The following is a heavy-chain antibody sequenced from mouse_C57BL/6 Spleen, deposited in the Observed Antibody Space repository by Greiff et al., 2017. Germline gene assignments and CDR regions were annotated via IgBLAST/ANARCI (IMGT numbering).Heavy chain of an antibody. CDR2: IYPRDGST. Sequence: QVQLQQSDAELVKPGASVKISCKVSGYTFTDHTIHWMKQRPEQGLEWIGYIYPRDGSTKYNEKFKGKATLTADKSSSTAYMQLNSLTSEDSAVYICAREGYYYGSSYGFAYWGQGTLVTVSA. CDR3: AREGYYYGSSYGFAY. V-gene: IGHV1-78*01. J-gene: IGHJ3*01. CDR1: GYTFTDHT. D-gene: IGHD1-1*01.